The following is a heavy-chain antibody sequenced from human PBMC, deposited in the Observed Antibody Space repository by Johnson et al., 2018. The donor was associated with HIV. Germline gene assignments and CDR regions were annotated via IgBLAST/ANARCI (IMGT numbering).Heavy chain of an antibody. Sequence: QVQLVESGGGVVQPGRSLRLTCAASGFTFSSYGMHWVRQAPGKGLEWVAVIWFDGSNKYYADSVKGRFTISRDNSKNTLYLQMNSLRAEDTAVYCCAKGPWDLPHAFNIWGRGTMVIVSS. V-gene: IGHV3-33*06. CDR2: IWFDGSNK. J-gene: IGHJ3*02. CDR3: AKGPWDLPHAFNI. CDR1: GFTFSSYG. D-gene: IGHD1-26*01.